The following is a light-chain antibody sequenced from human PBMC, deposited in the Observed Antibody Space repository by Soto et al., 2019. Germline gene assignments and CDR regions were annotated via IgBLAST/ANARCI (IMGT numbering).Light chain of an antibody. Sequence: QSALTQPASVSGSPGQSITISCTGPSSDVGGYNSVSWYQHHPGKAPKLMIYEVSNRPSGVSNRFPGSKSGNTASLIISGIQAEDEADYYCSSYIGSSTVFGGGTKLTVL. J-gene: IGLJ2*01. CDR3: SSYIGSSTV. CDR2: EVS. CDR1: SSDVGGYNS. V-gene: IGLV2-14*01.